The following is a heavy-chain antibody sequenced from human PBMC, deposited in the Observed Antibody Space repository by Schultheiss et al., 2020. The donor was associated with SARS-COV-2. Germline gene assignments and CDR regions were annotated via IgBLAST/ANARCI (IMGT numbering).Heavy chain of an antibody. CDR3: ARRSSVDYYYGMDV. Sequence: GGSLRLSCAASGFTFSNAWMSWVRQAPGKGLEWVGRIKSKTDGGTTDYAAPVKGRFTISRDDSKNTLYLQMNSLRAEDTAVYYCARRSSVDYYYGMDVWGQGTTVTVSS. CDR1: GFTFSNAW. V-gene: IGHV3-15*01. CDR2: IKSKTDGGTT. D-gene: IGHD6-6*01. J-gene: IGHJ6*02.